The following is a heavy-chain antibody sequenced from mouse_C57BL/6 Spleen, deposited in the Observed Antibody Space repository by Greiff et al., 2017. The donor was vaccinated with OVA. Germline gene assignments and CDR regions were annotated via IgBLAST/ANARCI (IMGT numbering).Heavy chain of an antibody. V-gene: IGHV5-6*01. J-gene: IGHJ2*01. D-gene: IGHD1-1*01. CDR2: ISSGGSYT. CDR3: ARLGITTVVATFDD. Sequence: EVKLVESGGDLVKPGGSLKLSCAASGFTFSSYGMSWVRQTPDTRLEWVATISSGGSYTFYPDSVKGRFTISRDNAKNTLYRKRRMLKSEDTAMYYCARLGITTVVATFDDWGQGTTLTASS. CDR1: GFTFSSYG.